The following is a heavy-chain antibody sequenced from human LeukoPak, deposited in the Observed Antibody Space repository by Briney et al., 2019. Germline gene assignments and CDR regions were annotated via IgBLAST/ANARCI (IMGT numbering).Heavy chain of an antibody. CDR2: IYSGGST. D-gene: IGHD3-22*01. CDR3: ARDLYDSSGYGNY. CDR1: GFTVSSNY. J-gene: IGHJ4*02. Sequence: PGGSLRLSCAASGFTVSSNYMSWVRQAPGKGLEWVSVIYSGGSTYYADSVMGRFTISRHNSKNTLYLQMNSLRAEDTAVYYCARDLYDSSGYGNYWGQGTPVTVSS. V-gene: IGHV3-53*04.